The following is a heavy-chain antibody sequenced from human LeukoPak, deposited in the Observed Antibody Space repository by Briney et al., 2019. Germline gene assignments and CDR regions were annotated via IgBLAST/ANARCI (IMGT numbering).Heavy chain of an antibody. CDR2: INPDSGDT. Sequence: ASVKVSCKSSGYIFTGYYLHWVRQAPGQGLEWMGRINPDSGDTNYAQKFQGRVTITRDTSASTAYMELSSLRSEDTAVYYCATAGYWGQGTLVTVSS. CDR1: GYIFTGYY. CDR3: ATAGY. J-gene: IGHJ4*02. V-gene: IGHV1-2*06.